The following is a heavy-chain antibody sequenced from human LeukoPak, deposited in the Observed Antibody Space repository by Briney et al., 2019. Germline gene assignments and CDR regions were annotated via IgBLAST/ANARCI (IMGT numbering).Heavy chain of an antibody. V-gene: IGHV1-2*02. CDR3: ATGDILTGYNYYFDY. CDR2: INPNSGGT. CDR1: GYTFTAYY. D-gene: IGHD3-9*01. J-gene: IGHJ4*02. Sequence: ASVKVSCKASGYTFTAYYMHWVRQAPGQGLEWMGWINPNSGGTNYAQKFQGRVTMTRDTSISTAYMELSRLRSDDTAVYYCATGDILTGYNYYFDYWGQGTLVTVSS.